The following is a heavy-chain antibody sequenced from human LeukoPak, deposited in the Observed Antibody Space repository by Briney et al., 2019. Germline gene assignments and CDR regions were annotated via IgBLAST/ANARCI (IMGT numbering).Heavy chain of an antibody. CDR2: IRYDGNNK. V-gene: IGHV3-30*02. Sequence: GGSLRLSCAASEFTFSSFGMHWVRQAPGIRLEWVAFIRYDGNNKYYADSVRGRFTISRDNSKNTLYLEMNSLRAEDTAVYYCAKDQYYYDTSGYPIYWGQGTLVTASS. CDR1: EFTFSSFG. J-gene: IGHJ4*02. CDR3: AKDQYYYDTSGYPIY. D-gene: IGHD3-22*01.